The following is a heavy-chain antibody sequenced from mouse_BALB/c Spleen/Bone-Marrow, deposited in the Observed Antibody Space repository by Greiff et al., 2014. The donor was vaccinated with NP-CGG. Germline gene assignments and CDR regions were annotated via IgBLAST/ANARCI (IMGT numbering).Heavy chain of an antibody. CDR3: ARGVRDIGLPF. CDR1: GFNIRDTY. J-gene: IGHJ3*01. Sequence: VQLQQSGAELVKPGASVKLSCTSSGFNIRDTYIHWVKQRPEQGLEWIGKIDPAKDNTEYDPKFQGKATITADTPSNTAYLQLSSLTSEETTVYYSARGVRDIGLPFWGQGTLVTVST. CDR2: IDPAKDNT. V-gene: IGHV14-3*02. D-gene: IGHD2-4*01.